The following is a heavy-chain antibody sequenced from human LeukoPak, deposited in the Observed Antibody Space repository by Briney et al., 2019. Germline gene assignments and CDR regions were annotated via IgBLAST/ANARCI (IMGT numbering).Heavy chain of an antibody. CDR2: ISYDGSNK. Sequence: PGRSLRLSCAASGFTFSSYAMHCVRQGPGKGREWVAVISYDGSNKYYADSVKGRFTISRDNSKNTLYLQMNSLRVEDAAVYYCARAPVTSCRGAYCYPFDYWGQGTLVTVSS. J-gene: IGHJ4*02. D-gene: IGHD2-21*01. CDR3: ARAPVTSCRGAYCYPFDY. CDR1: GFTFSSYA. V-gene: IGHV3-30*04.